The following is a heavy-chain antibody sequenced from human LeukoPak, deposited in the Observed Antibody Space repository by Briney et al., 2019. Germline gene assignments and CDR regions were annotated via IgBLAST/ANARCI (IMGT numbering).Heavy chain of an antibody. V-gene: IGHV1-69*13. CDR2: IIPIFGTA. CDR1: GGTFSIYA. Sequence: GASVKVSCKASGGTFSIYAISWVRQAPGQGLEWMGGIIPIFGTANYSQKFQGRVTITADESTSTAYMELSSLRSEDTAVYYCARATSDFWSGYPYDYWGQGSLVTVSS. CDR3: ARATSDFWSGYPYDY. J-gene: IGHJ4*02. D-gene: IGHD3-3*01.